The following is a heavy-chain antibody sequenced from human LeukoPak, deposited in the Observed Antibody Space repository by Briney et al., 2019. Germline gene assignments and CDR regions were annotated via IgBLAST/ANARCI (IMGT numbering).Heavy chain of an antibody. V-gene: IGHV1-69*04. D-gene: IGHD3-22*01. J-gene: IGHJ1*01. CDR2: IIPILGIA. CDR1: GSTFTDYD. Sequence: ASVKVSCKASGSTFTDYDISWVRQAPGQGLEWMGRIIPILGIANYAQKFQGRVTITADKSTSTAYMELSSLRSEDTAVYYCARARPRYYDSSGYYLEYFQHWGQGTLVTVSS. CDR3: ARARPRYYDSSGYYLEYFQH.